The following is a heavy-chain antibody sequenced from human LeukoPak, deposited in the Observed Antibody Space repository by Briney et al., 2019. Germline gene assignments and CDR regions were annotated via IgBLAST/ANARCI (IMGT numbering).Heavy chain of an antibody. D-gene: IGHD3-3*01. Sequence: GGSLRLSCAASGFTFDDYAMPWVRQAPGKGLEWVSGISWNSGSIGYADSVKGRFTISRDNSKNTLYLQMNSLRAEDTAVYYCAKGESYDFWSGYYGPYYYYGMDVWGQGTTVTVSS. CDR3: AKGESYDFWSGYYGPYYYYGMDV. J-gene: IGHJ6*02. CDR2: ISWNSGSI. V-gene: IGHV3-9*01. CDR1: GFTFDDYA.